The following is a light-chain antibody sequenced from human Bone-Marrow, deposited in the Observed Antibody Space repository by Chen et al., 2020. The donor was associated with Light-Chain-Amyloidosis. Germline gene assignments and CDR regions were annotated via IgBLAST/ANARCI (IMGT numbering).Light chain of an antibody. CDR3: QQYKNWPNT. J-gene: IGKJ2*01. CDR1: QNINSN. V-gene: IGKV3-15*01. CDR2: GAS. Sequence: EIMMTQSPATLSVSPGEGATLSCRASQNINSNLAWYQQKAGQAPRLLIYGASTRATGIPARFSGSGSGTEFTLTISSLQSEDFAADYCQQYKNWPNTFGQGTKLEIK.